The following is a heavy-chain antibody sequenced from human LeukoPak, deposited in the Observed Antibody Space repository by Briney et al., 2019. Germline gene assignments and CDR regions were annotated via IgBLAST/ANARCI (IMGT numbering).Heavy chain of an antibody. D-gene: IGHD2-15*01. CDR2: IYYSGST. CDR1: GGSISSYY. V-gene: IGHV4-59*01. Sequence: KPSETLSLTCTVSGGSISSYYWSWIRQPPGKGLEWIGYIYYSGSTNYNPSLKSRVTISVDTSKNQFSLKLSSVTAAATAVYYCARVTVVAATGYFDLWGRGTLVTVSS. J-gene: IGHJ2*01. CDR3: ARVTVVAATGYFDL.